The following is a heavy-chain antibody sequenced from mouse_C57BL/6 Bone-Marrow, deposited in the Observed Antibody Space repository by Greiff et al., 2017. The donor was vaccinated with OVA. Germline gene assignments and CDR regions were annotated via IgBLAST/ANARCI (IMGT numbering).Heavy chain of an antibody. CDR3: AAYDYDRVFAY. J-gene: IGHJ3*01. V-gene: IGHV7-1*01. CDR1: GFTFSDFY. D-gene: IGHD2-4*01. Sequence: EVQLMESGGGLVQSGRSLRLSCATSGFTFSDFYMEWVRQAPGKGLEWIAASRNKANDYTTEYSASVKGRFIVSRDTSQSILYLQMNALRAEDTAIYYCAAYDYDRVFAYWGQGTLVTVSA. CDR2: SRNKANDYTT.